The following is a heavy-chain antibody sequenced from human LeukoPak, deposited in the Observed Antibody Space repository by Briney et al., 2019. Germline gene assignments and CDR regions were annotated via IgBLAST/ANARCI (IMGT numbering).Heavy chain of an antibody. CDR3: ARHGPVGATREYFDY. D-gene: IGHD1-26*01. Sequence: SETLSLTCTVSGGSISSSSYYWGWIRQPPGKGLEWIGSIYYSGSTYYNPSLKSRVTISVDTSKNQFSLKLSSVTAAGTAVYYCARHGPVGATREYFDYWGQGTLVTVSS. CDR1: GGSISSSSYY. CDR2: IYYSGST. J-gene: IGHJ4*02. V-gene: IGHV4-39*01.